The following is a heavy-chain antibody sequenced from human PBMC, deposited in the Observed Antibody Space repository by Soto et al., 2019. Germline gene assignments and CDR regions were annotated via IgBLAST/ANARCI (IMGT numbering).Heavy chain of an antibody. CDR2: IYYSGST. V-gene: IGHV4-31*03. CDR1: GGSISSGGYY. J-gene: IGHJ3*02. Sequence: KTSETLSLTCTVSGGSISSGGYYWSWIRQHPGKGLEWIGYIYYSGSTYYNPSLKSRVTISVDTSRNQFSLKLSSVTAADTAVYYCARDSRDAFDIWGQGTVVTVSS. CDR3: ARDSRDAFDI.